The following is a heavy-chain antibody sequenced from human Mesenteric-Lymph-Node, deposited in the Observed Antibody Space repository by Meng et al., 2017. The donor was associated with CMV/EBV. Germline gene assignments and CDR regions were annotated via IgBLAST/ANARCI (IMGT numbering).Heavy chain of an antibody. Sequence: GGSLRPSCAASGSTFVDYAMHWVRQAPGKGLEWVSVIYSGGGNAYYADSVKGRFIISRDNSRNTLYLQMNSLGPEDTAMYYCARDPNYYYHGMNLWGQGTAVTVSS. V-gene: IGHV3-NL1*01. CDR2: IYSGGGNA. CDR1: GSTFVDYA. J-gene: IGHJ6*02. CDR3: ARDPNYYYHGMNL.